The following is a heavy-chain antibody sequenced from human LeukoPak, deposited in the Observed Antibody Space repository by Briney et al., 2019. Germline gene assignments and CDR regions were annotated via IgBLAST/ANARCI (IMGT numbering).Heavy chain of an antibody. Sequence: ASVKVSCKASGYTFTGYYMHWVRQAPGQGLEWMGWINPNSGGTNYAQKFQGRVTMTRDTSISTAYMELSRLRSDDTAVYYCARDRTRTGYNSGWYHDYWGRGTLVTVSS. D-gene: IGHD6-19*01. J-gene: IGHJ4*02. CDR2: INPNSGGT. CDR3: ARDRTRTGYNSGWYHDY. V-gene: IGHV1-2*02. CDR1: GYTFTGYY.